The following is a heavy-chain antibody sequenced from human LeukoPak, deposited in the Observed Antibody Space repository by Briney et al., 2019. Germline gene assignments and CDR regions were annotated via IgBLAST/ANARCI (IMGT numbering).Heavy chain of an antibody. V-gene: IGHV3-21*01. Sequence: PGESLRLSCAASGFTFSSYSMNWVRQAPGKGLEWVSSISGSSTYIYYADSVRGRFTISRDNAKNSLYLHMNSLRAEDTAVHYCAREVGATDDYWGQGTLVTVSS. J-gene: IGHJ4*02. CDR1: GFTFSSYS. CDR2: ISGSSTYI. CDR3: AREVGATDDY. D-gene: IGHD1-26*01.